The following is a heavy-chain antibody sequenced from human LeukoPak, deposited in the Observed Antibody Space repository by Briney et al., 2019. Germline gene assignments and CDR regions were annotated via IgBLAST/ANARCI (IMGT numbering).Heavy chain of an antibody. D-gene: IGHD5-18*01. CDR3: ARIGNTAMVMVF. CDR2: ISYDGSNE. V-gene: IGHV3-30*04. Sequence: QTGGSLRLSCAASGFTFSSYVMHWVRQAPGKGLEWVAIISYDGSNEYYADSVKGRFTISRDNAKNSLYLQMNSLRAEDTAVYYCARIGNTAMVMVFWGQGTLVTVSS. J-gene: IGHJ4*02. CDR1: GFTFSSYV.